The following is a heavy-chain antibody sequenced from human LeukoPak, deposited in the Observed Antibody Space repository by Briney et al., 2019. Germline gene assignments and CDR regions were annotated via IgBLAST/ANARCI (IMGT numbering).Heavy chain of an antibody. V-gene: IGHV3-66*01. J-gene: IGHJ4*02. CDR3: ARDRRGYGGNFDY. CDR2: IYSGGTT. CDR1: GFTVSSND. D-gene: IGHD4-23*01. Sequence: GGSLRLSCVASGFTVSSNDMSRVSQSPGKGLEWVSVIYSGGTTSYADSAKGRFTISRDNSKNTLYLQMNSLRAEDTAVYYCARDRRGYGGNFDYWGQGTLVTVSS.